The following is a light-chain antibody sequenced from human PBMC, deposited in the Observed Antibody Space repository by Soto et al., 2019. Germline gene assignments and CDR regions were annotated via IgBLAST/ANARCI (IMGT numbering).Light chain of an antibody. CDR2: EVT. J-gene: IGLJ2*01. CDR1: YSDIGDYNY. V-gene: IGLV2-8*01. CDR3: SSYSGTNSNVI. Sequence: VLTQPPSASGSPGQSVTISCAGTYSDIGDYNYVSWYQQHPDKVPKLIIYEVTKRPSGVPDRFSGPKSGYTASLTVSDLQPADEAVYYCSSYSGTNSNVIFGGGTKVTVL.